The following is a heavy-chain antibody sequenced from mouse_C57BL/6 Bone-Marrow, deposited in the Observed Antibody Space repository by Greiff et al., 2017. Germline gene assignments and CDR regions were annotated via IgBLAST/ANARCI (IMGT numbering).Heavy chain of an antibody. D-gene: IGHD2-3*01. J-gene: IGHJ4*01. CDR3: ARHGYYRWYAMDY. CDR2: IYPSDSET. V-gene: IGHV1-61*01. Sequence: QVQLQQPGAELVRPGSSVKLSCKASGYTFTSYWMDWVKQRPGQGLEWIGNIYPSDSETHYNQKFKDKATLTVEKSSSTAYMQLSSLTSEDSAVYYCARHGYYRWYAMDYWGQGTSVTVSS. CDR1: GYTFTSYW.